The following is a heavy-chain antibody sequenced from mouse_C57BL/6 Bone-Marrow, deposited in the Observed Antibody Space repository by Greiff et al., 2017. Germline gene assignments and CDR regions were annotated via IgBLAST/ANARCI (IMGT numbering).Heavy chain of an antibody. CDR2: IDPSDSYT. J-gene: IGHJ2*01. CDR3: ARDDYDLYYFDY. D-gene: IGHD2-4*01. Sequence: QVQLQQPGAELVKPGASVKLSCKASGYTFTSYWMQWVKQRPGQGLEWIGEIDPSDSYTNYNQKFKGKATLTVDTSSSTAYMQLSSLTSEDSAVYHCARDDYDLYYFDYWGQGTTLTVSS. V-gene: IGHV1-50*01. CDR1: GYTFTSYW.